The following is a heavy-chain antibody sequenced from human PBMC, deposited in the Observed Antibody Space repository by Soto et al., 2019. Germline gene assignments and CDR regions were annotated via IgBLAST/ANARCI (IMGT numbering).Heavy chain of an antibody. CDR1: GFTFSSYS. Sequence: EVQLVESGGGLVKPGGSLRLSCAASGFTFSSYSMNWVRQAPGKGLEWVSSISSSSSYIYYADSVKGRFTISRDNAKNSLYLQMNSLRAEDTAVYYCARFKQLAGGFDYWGQGTLVSVSS. CDR2: ISSSSSYI. V-gene: IGHV3-21*01. J-gene: IGHJ4*02. CDR3: ARFKQLAGGFDY. D-gene: IGHD6-6*01.